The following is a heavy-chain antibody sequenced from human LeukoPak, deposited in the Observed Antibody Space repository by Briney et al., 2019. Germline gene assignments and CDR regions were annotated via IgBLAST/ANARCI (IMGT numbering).Heavy chain of an antibody. CDR3: ARPSMNYDFWSGYYRAHYYYYGMDV. V-gene: IGHV3-53*01. D-gene: IGHD3-3*01. CDR2: IYSGGST. J-gene: IGHJ6*02. Sequence: GGSLRLSCAAPGFTVSSNYMSWVRQAPGKGLEWVSVIYSGGSTYYADSVKGRFTISRDNSKNTLYLQMNSLRAEDTAVYYCARPSMNYDFWSGYYRAHYYYYGMDVWGQGTTVTVSS. CDR1: GFTVSSNY.